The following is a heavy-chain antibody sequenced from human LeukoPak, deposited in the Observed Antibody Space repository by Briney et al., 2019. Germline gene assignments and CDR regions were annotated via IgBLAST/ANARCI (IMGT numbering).Heavy chain of an antibody. J-gene: IGHJ3*01. D-gene: IGHD3-9*01. Sequence: GRSLRLSCAASGFTFDDYAMSWVRQAPGKGLEWVSAISGSGGSTNYGDSVKGRFTISRDNSKNTLYLQMNSLRAEDTAVYYCAKAHGLFDWLLYDTFDFWGQGTMVTVSS. CDR3: AKAHGLFDWLLYDTFDF. CDR2: ISGSGGST. V-gene: IGHV3-23*01. CDR1: GFTFDDYA.